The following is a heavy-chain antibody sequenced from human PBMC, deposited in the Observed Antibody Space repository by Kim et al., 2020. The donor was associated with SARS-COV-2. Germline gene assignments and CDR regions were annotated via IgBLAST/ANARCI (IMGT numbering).Heavy chain of an antibody. Sequence: GGSLRLSCAASGFTFSSYSMNWVRQAPGKGLEWVSSISSSSTYIYYADSVKGRFTISRDNANNSLYLQMNSPRAEDTAVYYCARVRDSSGYDAFDIWGQGTMVTVSS. J-gene: IGHJ3*02. CDR3: ARVRDSSGYDAFDI. V-gene: IGHV3-21*01. CDR2: ISSSSTYI. CDR1: GFTFSSYS. D-gene: IGHD3-22*01.